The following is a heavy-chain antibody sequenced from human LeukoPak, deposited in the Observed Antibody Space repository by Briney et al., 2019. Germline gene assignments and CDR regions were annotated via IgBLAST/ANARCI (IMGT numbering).Heavy chain of an antibody. D-gene: IGHD6-13*01. CDR3: AKGVAAAGGY. Sequence: GGSLRLFCAASGFTFSSYAMSWVRQAPGKGLEWVSAISGSGGSTYYADSVMGRFTISRDNSKNTLYLQMNSLRAEDTAVYYCAKGVAAAGGYWGQGTLVTVSS. V-gene: IGHV3-23*01. CDR1: GFTFSSYA. J-gene: IGHJ4*02. CDR2: ISGSGGST.